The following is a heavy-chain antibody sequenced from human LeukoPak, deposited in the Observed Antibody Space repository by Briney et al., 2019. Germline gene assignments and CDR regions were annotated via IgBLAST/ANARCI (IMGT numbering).Heavy chain of an antibody. CDR1: GFTFSDYY. CDR3: ARVSSSCYAFDI. CDR2: ISSSGSTI. V-gene: IGHV3-11*01. Sequence: GGALRLSCSASGFTFSDYYMSRIPQAPGKGLEWVSYISSSGSTIYYADTMKGRFTISRDNAKNSLYLQMNSLRAEDTAVYYCARVSSSCYAFDIWGQGTMVTVSS. D-gene: IGHD6-13*01. J-gene: IGHJ3*02.